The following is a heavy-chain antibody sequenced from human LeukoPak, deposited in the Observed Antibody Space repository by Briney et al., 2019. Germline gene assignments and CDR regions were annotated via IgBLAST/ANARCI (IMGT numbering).Heavy chain of an antibody. J-gene: IGHJ5*02. D-gene: IGHD3-22*01. V-gene: IGHV1-69*13. CDR2: VIPIFGTA. CDR1: GGTFSSYA. Sequence: ASVKVSCKASGGTFSSYAISWVRQAPGQGLEWMGGVIPIFGTANYAQKFQGRVTITADESTSTAYMELSSLRSEDMAVYYCARDARFYYDRSGYYYPLWFDPWGQGTLVTVSS. CDR3: ARDARFYYDRSGYYYPLWFDP.